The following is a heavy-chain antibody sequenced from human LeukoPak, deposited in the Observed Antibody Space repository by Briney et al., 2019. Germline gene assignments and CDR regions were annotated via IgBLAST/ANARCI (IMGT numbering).Heavy chain of an antibody. CDR2: ISSSGSTI. CDR3: ARGRGSYGYDNFDY. CDR1: GFTFSSYE. V-gene: IGHV3-48*03. D-gene: IGHD5-18*01. J-gene: IGHJ4*02. Sequence: PGGSLRLSCAASGFTFSSYEMNWVRQAPGKGLEWVSYISSSGSTIYYADSVKGRFTISRDNAKNSLYLQMNSLRAEDTAAYYCARGRGSYGYDNFDYWGQGTLVTVSS.